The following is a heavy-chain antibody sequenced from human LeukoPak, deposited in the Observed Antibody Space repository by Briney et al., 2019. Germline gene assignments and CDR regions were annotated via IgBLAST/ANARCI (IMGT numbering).Heavy chain of an antibody. J-gene: IGHJ6*02. V-gene: IGHV4-34*01. Sequence: SETLSLTCAVYGGSFSGYYWSWIRQPPGKGLEWIGEINHSGSTNYNPSLKSRVTISVDTSKNQFSLKLSSVTAADTAVYYCARVLRYCSSTSCYSPIDYYYGMDVWGQGTTVTVSS. CDR3: ARVLRYCSSTSCYSPIDYYYGMDV. CDR1: GGSFSGYY. D-gene: IGHD2-2*02. CDR2: INHSGST.